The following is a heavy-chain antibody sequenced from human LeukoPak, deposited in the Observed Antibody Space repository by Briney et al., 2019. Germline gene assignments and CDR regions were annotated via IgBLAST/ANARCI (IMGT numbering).Heavy chain of an antibody. Sequence: SETLSLTCTVSGGSLSSYYWSWIRQPPRKGLEWIGYIYYSGSTNYNPSLKSRVTISVDTSKNQFSLKLSSVTTADTAVYYCLGSSGYYYYGMDVWGQGTTVTVSS. CDR2: IYYSGST. D-gene: IGHD6-6*01. V-gene: IGHV4-59*08. J-gene: IGHJ6*02. CDR1: GGSLSSYY. CDR3: LGSSGYYYYGMDV.